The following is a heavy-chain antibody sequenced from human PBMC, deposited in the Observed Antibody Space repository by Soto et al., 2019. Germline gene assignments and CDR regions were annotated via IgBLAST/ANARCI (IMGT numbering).Heavy chain of an antibody. CDR1: GYNLAMYW. CDR3: ARLGHDYSNSGMDV. J-gene: IGHJ6*02. D-gene: IGHD4-4*01. Sequence: GASLKLSCKGIGYNLAMYWINWVRQMPGKGLEWMGKIDPSDSSTTYSPSFQGHVTISVDKSISTAYLQWSSLKASDTAMYYCARLGHDYSNSGMDVWGQGTTVTVSS. CDR2: IDPSDSST. V-gene: IGHV5-10-1*01.